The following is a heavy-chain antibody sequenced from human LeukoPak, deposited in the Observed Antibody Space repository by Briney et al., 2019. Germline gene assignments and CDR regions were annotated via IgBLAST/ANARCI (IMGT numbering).Heavy chain of an antibody. CDR1: GFTFDDYA. CDR2: ISWNSGSI. Sequence: TGGSLRLSCAASGFTFDDYAMHSVRQAPGKGLEWVSGISWNSGSIGYADSVKGRFTISRDNAKNSLYLQMNSLRAEDTALYYCAKSGRYGSGSFYGMDVWGQGTTVTVSS. J-gene: IGHJ6*02. D-gene: IGHD3-10*01. CDR3: AKSGRYGSGSFYGMDV. V-gene: IGHV3-9*01.